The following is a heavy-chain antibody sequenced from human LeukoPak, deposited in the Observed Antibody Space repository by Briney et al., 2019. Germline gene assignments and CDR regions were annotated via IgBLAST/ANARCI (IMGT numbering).Heavy chain of an antibody. D-gene: IGHD5-12*01. CDR2: IYSGGST. V-gene: IGHV3-66*01. J-gene: IGHJ4*02. CDR1: GFSVSSYF. Sequence: QAGGSLRLSCAASGFSVSSYFMNWVRQAPGKGLEWFSVIYSGGSTYYADSVKGRFTISRDKSKSTLYLQMISLRAEDTAVYYCARDQGGYWYPEHYFDYWGQGTLVTVSS. CDR3: ARDQGGYWYPEHYFDY.